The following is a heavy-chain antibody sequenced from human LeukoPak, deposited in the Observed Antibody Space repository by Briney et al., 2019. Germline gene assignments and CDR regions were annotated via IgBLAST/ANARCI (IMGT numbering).Heavy chain of an antibody. CDR1: GFTFSNYA. Sequence: AGGSLRLSCAASGFTFSNYAMNWVRQAPGKGLEWVSSISDVGFTTYYADSVKGRFTISRDNSKNTLYLQMNSLRAEDTAVYYCAKATGLYYFDYWGQGTLVTVSS. CDR2: ISDVGFTT. CDR3: AKATGLYYFDY. J-gene: IGHJ4*02. V-gene: IGHV3-23*01. D-gene: IGHD1-14*01.